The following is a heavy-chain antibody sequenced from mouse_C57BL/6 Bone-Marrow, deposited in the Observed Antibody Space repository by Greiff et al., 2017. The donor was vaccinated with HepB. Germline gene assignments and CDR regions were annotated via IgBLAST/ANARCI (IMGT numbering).Heavy chain of an antibody. CDR1: GYTFTSYW. J-gene: IGHJ1*03. CDR3: ASILSYWDFEV. Sequence: VKLQQPGAELVRPGSSVKLSCKASGYTFTSYWMHWVKQRPIQGLEWIGNIDPSDSETHYNQKFKDKATLTVDKSSSTAYMQLSSLTSEDSAVYFCASILSYWDFEVWGTGTTVTVSS. CDR2: IDPSDSET. D-gene: IGHD1-1*02. V-gene: IGHV1-52*01.